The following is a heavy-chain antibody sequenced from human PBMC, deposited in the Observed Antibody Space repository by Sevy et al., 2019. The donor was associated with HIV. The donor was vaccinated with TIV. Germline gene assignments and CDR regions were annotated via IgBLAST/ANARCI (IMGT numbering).Heavy chain of an antibody. V-gene: IGHV1-69*13. Sequence: ASVKVSCKASGGTFSSYAISWVRQAPEQGLEWMGGIIPIFGTANYAQKFQGRVTITADESTRTAYMELSSLRSEDTAVYYCARAWPSYYDSSGNPAGERFDPWGQGTLVTVSS. CDR1: GGTFSSYA. CDR3: ARAWPSYYDSSGNPAGERFDP. D-gene: IGHD3-22*01. CDR2: IIPIFGTA. J-gene: IGHJ5*02.